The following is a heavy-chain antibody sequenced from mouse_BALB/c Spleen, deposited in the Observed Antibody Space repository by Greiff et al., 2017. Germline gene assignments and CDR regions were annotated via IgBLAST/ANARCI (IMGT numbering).Heavy chain of an antibody. J-gene: IGHJ4*01. Sequence: EGMLVESGGGLVKPGGSLKLSCAASGFTFSSYTMSWVRQTPEKRLEWVATISSGGGNTYYPDSVKGRFTISRDNAKNNLYLQMSSLRSEDTALYYCARGGNYDAMDYWGQGTSVTVSS. CDR1: GFTFSSYT. CDR2: ISSGGGNT. D-gene: IGHD1-1*02. V-gene: IGHV5-9*03. CDR3: ARGGNYDAMDY.